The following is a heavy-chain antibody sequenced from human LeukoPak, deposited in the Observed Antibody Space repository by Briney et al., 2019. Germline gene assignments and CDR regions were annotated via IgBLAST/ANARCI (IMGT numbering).Heavy chain of an antibody. Sequence: PGGSLRLSCAASGFTFSSYWMSWVRQAPGKGLEWVANIKQDGSEKYYVDSVKGRFTISRDNAKNTLYLQMNSLRAEDTAVYYCARDYYGGNSVGYFQHWGQGTLVTVSS. D-gene: IGHD4-23*01. CDR3: ARDYYGGNSVGYFQH. J-gene: IGHJ1*01. V-gene: IGHV3-7*01. CDR2: IKQDGSEK. CDR1: GFTFSSYW.